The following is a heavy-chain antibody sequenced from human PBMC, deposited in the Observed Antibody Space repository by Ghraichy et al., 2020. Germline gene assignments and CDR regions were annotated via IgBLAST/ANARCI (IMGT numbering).Heavy chain of an antibody. J-gene: IGHJ6*02. Sequence: SGPTLVKPTQTLTLTCTFSGFSLSTSGVGVGWIRQPPGKALECLALIYWNDDKRYSPSLENRLTITKDTSKNQVVLTMTNMDPVDTATYYCAHTLLPPRVHESISGYYYGMDVWGPGTTVTVSS. CDR3: AHTLLPPRVHESISGYYYGMDV. D-gene: IGHD3-10*01. CDR2: IYWNDDK. CDR1: GFSLSTSGVG. V-gene: IGHV2-5*01.